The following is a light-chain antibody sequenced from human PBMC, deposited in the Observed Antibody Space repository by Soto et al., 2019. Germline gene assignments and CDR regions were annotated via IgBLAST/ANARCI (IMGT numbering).Light chain of an antibody. CDR1: SSDVGGYNY. CDR2: EVS. J-gene: IGLJ2*01. CDR3: SSLTSTNTLA. V-gene: IGLV2-14*01. Sequence: QSVLTQPASVSGSPGQSITISCTGTSSDVGGYNYVSWYQQHPGKAPKLMIYEVSYRPSGVSNRFSGSKSGNTDYLTISGRQAEDEAGDYCSSLTSTNTLAFGGGTKLTV.